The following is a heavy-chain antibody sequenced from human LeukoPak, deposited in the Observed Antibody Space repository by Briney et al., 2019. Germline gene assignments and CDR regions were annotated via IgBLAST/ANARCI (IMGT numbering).Heavy chain of an antibody. J-gene: IGHJ5*02. CDR1: GGSISSYY. V-gene: IGHV4-59*01. Sequence: PSETLSLTCTVSGGSISSYYWSWIRQPPGKGLEWIGYIYYSGSTNYNPSLKSRVTISVDTSENQFSLKLSSVTAADTAVYYCAKHIYGSGSYWFDPWGQGALVTVSS. CDR3: AKHIYGSGSYWFDP. D-gene: IGHD3-10*01. CDR2: IYYSGST.